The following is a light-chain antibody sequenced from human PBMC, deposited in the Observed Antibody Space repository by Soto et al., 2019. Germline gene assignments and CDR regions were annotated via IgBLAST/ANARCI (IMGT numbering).Light chain of an antibody. CDR1: QSINRH. CDR2: DAS. CDR3: LQYNDWWT. Sequence: EIVLTQSPATLSLSPGERATLSCRASQSINRHLAWYRQKPGQAPRLLIYDASNRATGIPARFSGSGSGTDFTLTISSLEPEDFGVYYCLQYNDWWTFGQGTKVDIK. J-gene: IGKJ1*01. V-gene: IGKV3-11*01.